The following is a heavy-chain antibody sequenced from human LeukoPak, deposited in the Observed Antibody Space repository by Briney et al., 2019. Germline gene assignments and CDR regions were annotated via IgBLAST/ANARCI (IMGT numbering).Heavy chain of an antibody. J-gene: IGHJ3*01. V-gene: IGHV3-23*01. D-gene: IGHD3-3*01. CDR2: INNSGGST. CDR3: ANVGVWSAVFDV. Sequence: PGGSLRLSCAASGFTTTSYARTWVRQAPGEGLEWVSTINNSGGSTYYAESVKGRFTTSRDNSKNTLSLQMRSMRSEDTAVYYCANVGVWSAVFDVWGQRTLVSAS. CDR1: GFTTTSYA.